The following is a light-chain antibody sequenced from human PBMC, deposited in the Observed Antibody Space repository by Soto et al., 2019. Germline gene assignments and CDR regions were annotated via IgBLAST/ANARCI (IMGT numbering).Light chain of an antibody. CDR2: GAS. CDR3: LQDYNYPRT. V-gene: IGKV1-33*01. J-gene: IGKJ2*01. Sequence: DIQMTQSPSSLSASVGDRVTITCQASQGISDSLNWYQQKPGKAPNLVIFGASNLETGVPSRFSGSGSGTDFSLTIYSLRPEDSATYFCLQDYNYPRTFGQGTKLQI. CDR1: QGISDS.